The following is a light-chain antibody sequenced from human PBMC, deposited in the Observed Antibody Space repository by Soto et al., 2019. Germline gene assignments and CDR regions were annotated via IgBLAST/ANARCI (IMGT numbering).Light chain of an antibody. CDR3: QQHNNWPPT. CDR2: GAS. J-gene: IGKJ1*01. Sequence: EIVMTQSPATLSVSPGERVTLSCRASQSISINLAWYQRKPGQSPRLLFSGASTRATGVPVRFSGSGSGTEFTLSISSLQHEDFAVYYCQQHNNWPPTFGQGTKVDIK. V-gene: IGKV3-15*01. CDR1: QSISIN.